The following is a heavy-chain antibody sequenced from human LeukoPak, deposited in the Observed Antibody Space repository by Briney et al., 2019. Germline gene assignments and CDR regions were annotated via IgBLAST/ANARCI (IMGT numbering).Heavy chain of an antibody. J-gene: IGHJ4*02. CDR3: AKGRYGDYVN. CDR1: GFTFSSYA. CDR2: ISSGGGST. D-gene: IGHD4-17*01. V-gene: IGHV3-23*01. Sequence: GGSLRLSCAASGFTFSSYAMSWVRQAPGKGLEWVSAISSGGGSTYYADSVKGRFTISRDNSKNTLYLQMNSLRAEDTAMYYCAKGRYGDYVNRGQGTLVTVSS.